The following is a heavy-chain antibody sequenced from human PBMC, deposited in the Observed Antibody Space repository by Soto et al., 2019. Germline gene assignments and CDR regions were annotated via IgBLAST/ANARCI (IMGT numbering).Heavy chain of an antibody. CDR3: ARVVVVTATGYYYYYCMDV. CDR2: ISAYNGNT. CDR1: GYTFTSYG. Sequence: ASVKVSCKASGYTFTSYGISWVRQAPGQGLEWMGWISAYNGNTNYAQKLQGRVTMTTDTSTSTAYMELRSLRSDDTAVYYCARVVVVTATGYYYYYCMDVWGQGTTVTVSS. V-gene: IGHV1-18*01. D-gene: IGHD2-21*02. J-gene: IGHJ6*02.